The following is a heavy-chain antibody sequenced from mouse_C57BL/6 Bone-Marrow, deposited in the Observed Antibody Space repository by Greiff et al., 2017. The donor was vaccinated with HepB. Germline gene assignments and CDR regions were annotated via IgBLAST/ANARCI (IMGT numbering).Heavy chain of an antibody. CDR1: GFNIKDDY. Sequence: VQLQQSGAELVRPGASVKLSCTASGFNIKDDYMHWVKQRPEQGLEWIGWIDPENGDTEYASKFQGKATITADTSSNTAYLQLSSLTSEDTAVYYWTRGVTTVVAHFDYWGQGTTLTVSS. D-gene: IGHD1-1*01. V-gene: IGHV14-4*01. CDR2: IDPENGDT. CDR3: TRGVTTVVAHFDY. J-gene: IGHJ2*01.